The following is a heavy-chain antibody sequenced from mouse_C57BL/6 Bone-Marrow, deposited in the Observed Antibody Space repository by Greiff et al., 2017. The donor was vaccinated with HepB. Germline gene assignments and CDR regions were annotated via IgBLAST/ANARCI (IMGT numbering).Heavy chain of an antibody. CDR2: INPNNGGT. D-gene: IGHD2-1*01. J-gene: IGHJ2*01. Sequence: EVQLQQSGPELVKPGASVKISCKASGSTFTDYYMNWVKQSHGKSLEWIGDINPNNGGTSYNQKFKGKATLTVAKSSSTAYMELRSLTAEDSAVYYCASMVTTQSYYFDYWGQGTTLTVSS. CDR3: ASMVTTQSYYFDY. V-gene: IGHV1-26*01. CDR1: GSTFTDYY.